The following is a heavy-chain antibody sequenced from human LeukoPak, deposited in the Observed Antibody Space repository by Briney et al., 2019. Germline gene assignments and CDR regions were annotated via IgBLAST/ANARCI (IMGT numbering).Heavy chain of an antibody. J-gene: IGHJ4*02. V-gene: IGHV3-23*01. CDR3: VQGGIVVGAPLEF. Sequence: AGGSLRLSCEASGFTFSSYGMRWVRQAPGKGLEWVSVISGSGGRTHYADSVMGRFTISRDSSNNTLYLLMSSLRAGDTAVYYCVQGGIVVGAPLEFWGQGALVIVSS. D-gene: IGHD1-26*01. CDR2: ISGSGGRT. CDR1: GFTFSSYG.